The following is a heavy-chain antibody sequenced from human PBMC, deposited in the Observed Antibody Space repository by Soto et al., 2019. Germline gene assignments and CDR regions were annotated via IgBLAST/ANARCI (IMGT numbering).Heavy chain of an antibody. CDR2: LSGSGGSA. V-gene: IGHV3-23*01. CDR3: AKDSTYYYDSSGYYYLEVSPPQFDY. CDR1: GFTFRSYA. D-gene: IGHD3-22*01. J-gene: IGHJ4*02. Sequence: GGSLRLSCAASGFTFRSYAMSWVRQAPGKGLEWVSGLSGSGGSAYYADSVKGRFTISRDNSKNTLYLLMNSLRAEDTAVYYCAKDSTYYYDSSGYYYLEVSPPQFDYWGQGTLVTV.